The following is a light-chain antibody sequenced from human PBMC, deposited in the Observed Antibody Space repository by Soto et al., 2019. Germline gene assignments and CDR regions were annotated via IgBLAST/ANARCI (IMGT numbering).Light chain of an antibody. Sequence: EIVLTQSPGTLSLSPGERATLSCRARQSVSSNYLAWYQQKPGQAPRLLIYGASSRATGIPDRFSGSGSGTDFTLTISRLEPEDFAVYYCQQYGSSLSITFGQGTRLEIK. CDR3: QQYGSSLSIT. CDR2: GAS. J-gene: IGKJ5*01. CDR1: QSVSSNY. V-gene: IGKV3-20*01.